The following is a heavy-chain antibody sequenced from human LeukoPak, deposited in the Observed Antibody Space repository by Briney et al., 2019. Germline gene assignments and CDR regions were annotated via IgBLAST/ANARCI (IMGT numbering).Heavy chain of an antibody. J-gene: IGHJ6*03. V-gene: IGHV1-2*06. D-gene: IGHD6-6*01. Sequence: ASVKVSCKASGYTFTDYYIHWVRQAPGQGLEWLGRINPHTGGTNFAQNFQGRVTMTRDTSINTAYMELSGLRSDDTAVFFCARDGRSSSSYFHSYSYMDVWGKGTTVTVSS. CDR2: INPHTGGT. CDR1: GYTFTDYY. CDR3: ARDGRSSSSYFHSYSYMDV.